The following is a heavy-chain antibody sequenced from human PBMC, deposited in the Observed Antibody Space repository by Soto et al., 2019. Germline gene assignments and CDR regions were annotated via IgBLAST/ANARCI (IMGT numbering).Heavy chain of an antibody. Sequence: PGGSLRLSCAASGFTFSSYSMNWVRQAPGKGLEWVSSISSSSSYIYYADSVKGRFTISRDNAKNSLYLQMNSLRAEDTAVYYCARDLIIAAAGTHWFDPWGQGTLVTVSS. V-gene: IGHV3-21*01. CDR1: GFTFSSYS. D-gene: IGHD6-13*01. CDR3: ARDLIIAAAGTHWFDP. CDR2: ISSSSSYI. J-gene: IGHJ5*02.